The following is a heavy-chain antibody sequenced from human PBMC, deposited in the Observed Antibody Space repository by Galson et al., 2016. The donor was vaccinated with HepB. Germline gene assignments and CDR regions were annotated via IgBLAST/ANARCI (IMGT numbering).Heavy chain of an antibody. Sequence: SLRLSCAASELSFSDFYMTWIRQAPGRGLEFLSYISGGSTTVFYADSVKGRFTASRDNSKGSAYLHMNDLRVEDTAVYYCSRGGRLSGGAGEAWGQGTLVTVSS. CDR1: ELSFSDFY. J-gene: IGHJ5*02. V-gene: IGHV3-11*01. D-gene: IGHD3-10*01. CDR2: ISGGSTTV. CDR3: SRGGRLSGGAGEA.